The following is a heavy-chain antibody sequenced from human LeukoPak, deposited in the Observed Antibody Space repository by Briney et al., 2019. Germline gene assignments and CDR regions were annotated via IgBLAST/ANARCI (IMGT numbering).Heavy chain of an antibody. D-gene: IGHD3-3*01. Sequence: SETLSLTCAVYGGSFSGYYWSWIRQPPGKGLEWIGEINHRESTNYNPSLKSRVTISVDTSKNQFSLKLSSVTAADTAVYYCARGPKYYDFWSGYYSGYFQHWGQGTLVTVSS. CDR2: INHREST. V-gene: IGHV4-34*01. CDR3: ARGPKYYDFWSGYYSGYFQH. CDR1: GGSFSGYY. J-gene: IGHJ1*01.